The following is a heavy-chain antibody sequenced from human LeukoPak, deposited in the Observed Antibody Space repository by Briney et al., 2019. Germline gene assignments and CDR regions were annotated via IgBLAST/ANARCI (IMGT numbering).Heavy chain of an antibody. Sequence: SETLSLTCAVYGGSFSGYYWSWIRQPPGKGLEWIGEINHSGSTNYNPSLKSRVTISVDTSKNQFSLKLSSVTAADTAVYYCARGIGYCSGGSCLHFDYWGQGTLVTVSS. D-gene: IGHD2-15*01. CDR2: INHSGST. CDR1: GGSFSGYY. V-gene: IGHV4-34*01. CDR3: ARGIGYCSGGSCLHFDY. J-gene: IGHJ4*02.